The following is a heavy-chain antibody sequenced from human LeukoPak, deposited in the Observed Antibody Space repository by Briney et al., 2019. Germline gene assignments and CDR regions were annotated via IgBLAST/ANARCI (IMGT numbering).Heavy chain of an antibody. J-gene: IGHJ4*02. D-gene: IGHD7-27*01. CDR2: ISYDGSNK. CDR1: GFTFSSYA. V-gene: IGHV3-30*04. CDR3: ARVMGTGDDY. Sequence: GRSLRLSCAASGFTFSSYAMHWVRQAPGKGLEWVAVISYDGSNKYYADSVKGRFTISRDNSKNTLYLQMNSLRADDTAVYYCARVMGTGDDYWGQGTLVTVSS.